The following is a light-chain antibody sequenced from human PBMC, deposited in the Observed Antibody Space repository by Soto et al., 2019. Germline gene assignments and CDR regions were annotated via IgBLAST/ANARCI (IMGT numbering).Light chain of an antibody. CDR3: GTWDSSLSAGV. CDR2: DND. V-gene: IGLV1-51*01. J-gene: IGLJ2*01. CDR1: SSNIGNNY. Sequence: QSVLTQPPSVSAAPGQKVTISCSGRSSNIGNNYVSWYQQFPGTAPKLLIYDNDKRPSGIPDRFSGSKSGTSATLGITGLQTGAEADYYCGTWDSSLSAGVFGGGTKVTVL.